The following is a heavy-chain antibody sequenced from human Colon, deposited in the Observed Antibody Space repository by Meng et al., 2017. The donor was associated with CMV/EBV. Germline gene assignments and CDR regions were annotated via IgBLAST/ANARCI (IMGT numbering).Heavy chain of an antibody. D-gene: IGHD6-13*01. V-gene: IGHV3-48*04. CDR1: GFIFNSYR. Sequence: GGSLRLSCAASGFIFNSYRMNWVRQAPGKGLEWVSYIGSDGSVLEYADSVKGRFTISRDNAKNSLYLQLNSLRVEDTAVYYCARGLKTAAGTMAFDYWGQGTLVTVSS. CDR3: ARGLKTAAGTMAFDY. CDR2: IGSDGSVL. J-gene: IGHJ4*02.